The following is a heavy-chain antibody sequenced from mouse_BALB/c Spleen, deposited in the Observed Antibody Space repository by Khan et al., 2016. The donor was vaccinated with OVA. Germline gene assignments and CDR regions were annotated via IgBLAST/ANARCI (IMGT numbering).Heavy chain of an antibody. CDR3: ARSNGNYWFAY. Sequence: QIQLVQSGPELKKPGETVKISCKASGYTFTNYGMNWVKQAPGKGLKWMGWINTYTGEPTCADDLKGRFAFSLETSASTANLQINNLTNEDTATYFCARSNGNYWFAYWGQGTLVTVSA. CDR1: GYTFTNYG. J-gene: IGHJ3*01. CDR2: INTYTGEP. D-gene: IGHD2-1*01. V-gene: IGHV9-3-1*01.